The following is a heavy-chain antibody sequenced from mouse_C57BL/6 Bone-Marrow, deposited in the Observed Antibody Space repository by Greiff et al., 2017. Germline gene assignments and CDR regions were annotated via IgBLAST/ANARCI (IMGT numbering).Heavy chain of an antibody. V-gene: IGHV5-9*01. J-gene: IGHJ1*03. Sequence: DVLLVESGRGLVKPGGSLKLSCAASGFTFSSYTMSWVRQTPEKRLQWVAAISGGGGNTYYPDSVKGRFTISRDNDKNILYLQMSSLRSEDTTLYYCSRQVTTVLATKYFDVWGTGTTVTVSS. D-gene: IGHD1-1*01. CDR2: ISGGGGNT. CDR3: SRQVTTVLATKYFDV. CDR1: GFTFSSYT.